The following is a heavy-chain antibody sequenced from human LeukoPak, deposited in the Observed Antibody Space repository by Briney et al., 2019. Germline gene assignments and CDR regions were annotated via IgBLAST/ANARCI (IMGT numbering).Heavy chain of an antibody. CDR2: IRHSGGT. V-gene: IGHV4-30-2*01. Sequence: SETLSLTCTVSGGSISSDGYYWAWIRQPPGKGLEWIGHIRHSGGTHYKSSLKSRVTISMDRSENQVSLKLNSVTAADTAVYYCARNVGASNFDYWGQGILVTVSS. CDR3: ARNVGASNFDY. CDR1: GGSISSDGYY. J-gene: IGHJ4*02. D-gene: IGHD1-26*01.